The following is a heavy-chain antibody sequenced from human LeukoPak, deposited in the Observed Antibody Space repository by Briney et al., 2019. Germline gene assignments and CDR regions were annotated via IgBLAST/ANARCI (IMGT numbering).Heavy chain of an antibody. Sequence: EASVKVSCKASGYTFTSYGISWVRQAPGQGLEWMGWISAYNGNTNYAQKLQGSVTMTTDTSTSTAYMELRSLTSDDTAVYYCARDRVGGREGAPWFDPWGQGTLVTVSS. CDR1: GYTFTSYG. CDR3: ARDRVGGREGAPWFDP. J-gene: IGHJ5*02. D-gene: IGHD1-26*01. CDR2: ISAYNGNT. V-gene: IGHV1-18*01.